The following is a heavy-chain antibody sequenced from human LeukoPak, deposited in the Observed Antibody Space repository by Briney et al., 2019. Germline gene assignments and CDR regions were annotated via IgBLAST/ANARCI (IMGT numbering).Heavy chain of an antibody. D-gene: IGHD3-22*01. J-gene: IGHJ4*02. CDR3: ARHEGLYYYDSSGLSYFDY. Sequence: SETLSLTCTVSGGSISSSSYYWGWIRQPPGKGLEWIGSIYYSGSTYYNPSLKSRVTISVDTSKNQFSLKLSSVTAADTAVYYCARHEGLYYYDSSGLSYFDYWGQGTLVTVSS. V-gene: IGHV4-39*01. CDR1: GGSISSSSYY. CDR2: IYYSGST.